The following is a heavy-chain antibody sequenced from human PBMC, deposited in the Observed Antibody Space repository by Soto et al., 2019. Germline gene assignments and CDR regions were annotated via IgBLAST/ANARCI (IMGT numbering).Heavy chain of an antibody. J-gene: IGHJ4*02. Sequence: GGSLRLSCAASGFTFDDYAMHWVRQAPGKGLEWVSGIGWSSVDIDYADSVKGRFTISRDNAKNSLYLQMNSLRAEDTALYYCAKDIGYGDSIEYYFDSWGQGTLVTVSS. CDR2: IGWSSVDI. V-gene: IGHV3-9*01. D-gene: IGHD2-21*02. CDR1: GFTFDDYA. CDR3: AKDIGYGDSIEYYFDS.